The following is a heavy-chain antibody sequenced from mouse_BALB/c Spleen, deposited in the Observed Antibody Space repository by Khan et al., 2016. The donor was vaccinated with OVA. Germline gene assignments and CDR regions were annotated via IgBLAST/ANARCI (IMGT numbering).Heavy chain of an antibody. J-gene: IGHJ2*01. Sequence: EVKLEESGGGLVQPGGSMKLSCVASGFTFSNYWMNWVRQSAEKGLEWVAEIRLKSDDYVTHYAESVKGRFTNSRYDSQSSVYLQMNNLRAEDTGIYYCWILLWGQGTTLTVSS. CDR3: WILL. CDR1: GFTFSNYW. CDR2: IRLKSDDYVT. V-gene: IGHV6-6*02.